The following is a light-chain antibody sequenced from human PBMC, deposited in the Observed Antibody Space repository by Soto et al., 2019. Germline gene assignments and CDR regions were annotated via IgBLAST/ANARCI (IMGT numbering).Light chain of an antibody. CDR2: RNN. CDR1: SSNIGSNY. V-gene: IGLV1-47*01. Sequence: QSVLTQPPSASGTPGQRVTISCYGSSSNIGSNYVFWYQHLPGTAPKLLIYRNNQRPSGVPDRFSGSKSGTSASLAISGLRSEDETDYYCAAWVDSLSGVVFGGGTQLTVL. CDR3: AAWVDSLSGVV. J-gene: IGLJ2*01.